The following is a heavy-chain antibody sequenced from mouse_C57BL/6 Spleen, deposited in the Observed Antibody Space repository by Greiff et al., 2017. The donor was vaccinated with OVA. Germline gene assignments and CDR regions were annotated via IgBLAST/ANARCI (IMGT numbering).Heavy chain of an antibody. Sequence: QVQLQQPGAELVKPGASVKLSCKASGYTFTSYWMQWVKQRPGQGLEWIGEIDPYDSDTNYNQKFKGKATLTVDTSSSTAYMQLSSLTSEDSAVYYCARRVVYYFDYWGQGTTRTVSS. V-gene: IGHV1-50*01. D-gene: IGHD1-1*01. CDR3: ARRVVYYFDY. J-gene: IGHJ2*01. CDR1: GYTFTSYW. CDR2: IDPYDSDT.